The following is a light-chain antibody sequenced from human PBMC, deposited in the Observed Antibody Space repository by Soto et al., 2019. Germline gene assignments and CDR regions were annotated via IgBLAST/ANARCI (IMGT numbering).Light chain of an antibody. J-gene: IGKJ2*01. Sequence: DIQMTQSPSSLSASVGDRVTITCRASQSISSYLNWYQQKPGKAPKLLIYAASSLQSGVPTRFSGSGSGTDFTLTISSLQPEDFATYYCQQGYSTPPDTFGQRTKLEIK. V-gene: IGKV1-39*01. CDR3: QQGYSTPPDT. CDR1: QSISSY. CDR2: AAS.